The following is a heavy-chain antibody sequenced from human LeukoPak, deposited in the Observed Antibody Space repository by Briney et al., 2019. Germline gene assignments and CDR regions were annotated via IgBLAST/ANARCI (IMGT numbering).Heavy chain of an antibody. V-gene: IGHV3-30*18. CDR1: GFTFSSYG. Sequence: GRSLRLSCAASGFTFSSYGMHWVRQAPGKGLEWVAVISYDGSNKYYADSVKGRFTISRDNSKNTLYLQMNSLRAEDTAVYYCAKDGPMVRGVITTLHFDYWGQGTLVTVSS. J-gene: IGHJ4*02. CDR2: ISYDGSNK. CDR3: AKDGPMVRGVITTLHFDY. D-gene: IGHD3-10*01.